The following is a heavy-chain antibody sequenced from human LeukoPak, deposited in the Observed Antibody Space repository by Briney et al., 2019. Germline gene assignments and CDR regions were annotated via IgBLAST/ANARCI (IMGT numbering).Heavy chain of an antibody. CDR2: ISAYNGNT. D-gene: IGHD6-19*01. V-gene: IGHV1-18*04. CDR3: ARAAVAVRSSAFDI. Sequence: ASVKVSSKASRYTFTSYGISCVRQAPGQGLEWRGWISAYNGNTNYAQKLQGRVTMTTDTSTSTAYMELRSLRSDDTAVYYCARAAVAVRSSAFDIWGQGTMVTVSS. CDR1: RYTFTSYG. J-gene: IGHJ3*02.